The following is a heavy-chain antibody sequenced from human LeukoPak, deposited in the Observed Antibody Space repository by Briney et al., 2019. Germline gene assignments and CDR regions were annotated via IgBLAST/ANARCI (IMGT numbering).Heavy chain of an antibody. CDR2: IWYDGSNK. V-gene: IGHV3-33*01. CDR1: GFTFSSYG. Sequence: PGGSLRVSCAASGFTFSSYGMHWVRQAPGNGLEWVAVIWYDGSNKYYADSVKGRFTISRDNSKNTLYLQMNSLRAEDTAVYYCAREGVVVPAVFDYWGQGTLVTVSS. D-gene: IGHD2-2*01. CDR3: AREGVVVPAVFDY. J-gene: IGHJ4*02.